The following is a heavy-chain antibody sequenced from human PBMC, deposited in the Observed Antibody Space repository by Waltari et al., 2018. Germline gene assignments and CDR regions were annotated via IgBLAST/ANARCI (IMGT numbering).Heavy chain of an antibody. CDR1: GGSISSHY. J-gene: IGHJ4*02. D-gene: IGHD5-12*01. V-gene: IGHV4-59*11. Sequence: QVQLQESGPGLVKPSEPLSLTCTVSGGSISSHYWRWIRQPPGKGLEWIGYIYYSGSTNYNPSRKSRVTISVDTSKNQFSLKLSAVTAADTAVYYCARRTQSGSYFDYWGQGSLVTVSS. CDR2: IYYSGST. CDR3: ARRTQSGSYFDY.